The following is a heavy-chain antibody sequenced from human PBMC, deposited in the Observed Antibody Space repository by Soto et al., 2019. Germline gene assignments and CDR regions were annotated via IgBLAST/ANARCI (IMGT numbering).Heavy chain of an antibody. D-gene: IGHD3-3*01. V-gene: IGHV1-69*06. Sequence: AVKPCCKACGSTFSSYAIRWGRQAPGQGLEWMGGIIPIFGTANYAQKFQGRVTITADKSTSTAYMELSSLRSEDTDVYYCARWALYDFWSGYTIDGYYYYVMAVWGQGTTVIVS. CDR2: IIPIFGTA. CDR3: ARWALYDFWSGYTIDGYYYYVMAV. J-gene: IGHJ6*02. CDR1: GSTFSSYA.